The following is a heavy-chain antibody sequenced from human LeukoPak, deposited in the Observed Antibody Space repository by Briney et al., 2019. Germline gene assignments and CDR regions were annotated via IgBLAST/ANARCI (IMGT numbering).Heavy chain of an antibody. D-gene: IGHD3-10*01. Sequence: ASVKVSCKASGYTFTSYDINWVRQATGQGLEWLGYMNPNSGYTGYAQKFQGRVTITSDTSINTAYTELSSLRSEDTAVYYCAREPRRFGDWGQGTLVTVSS. V-gene: IGHV1-8*01. CDR3: AREPRRFGD. J-gene: IGHJ4*02. CDR1: GYTFTSYD. CDR2: MNPNSGYT.